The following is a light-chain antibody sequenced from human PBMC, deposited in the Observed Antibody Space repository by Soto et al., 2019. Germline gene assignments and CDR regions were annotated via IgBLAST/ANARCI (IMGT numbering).Light chain of an antibody. J-gene: IGKJ2*01. CDR1: QSISSH. CDR2: ASY. V-gene: IGKV1-39*01. Sequence: DIQITQSPSSLSASVGDRVTITCRASQSISSHLNWYQHKPGRPPRLLIFASYILEGGVPSRFSGSGSDTYFTLTSDSLQPEDVATYYCQHSYMTPRYTFGQGTKVEI. CDR3: QHSYMTPRYT.